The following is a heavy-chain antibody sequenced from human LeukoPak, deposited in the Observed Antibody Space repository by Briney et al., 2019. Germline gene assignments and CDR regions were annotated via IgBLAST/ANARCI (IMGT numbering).Heavy chain of an antibody. CDR2: IYHSGST. V-gene: IGHV4-30-2*01. Sequence: PSETLSLTCTVSGGSISSGGYYWSWIRQPPGKGLEWIGYIYHSGSTYYNPSLKSRVTISVDRSKNQFSLKLTSVTAADTAVYYCASTSGSYVEDSWGQGTLVTVSS. D-gene: IGHD1-26*01. CDR3: ASTSGSYVEDS. J-gene: IGHJ4*02. CDR1: GGSISSGGYY.